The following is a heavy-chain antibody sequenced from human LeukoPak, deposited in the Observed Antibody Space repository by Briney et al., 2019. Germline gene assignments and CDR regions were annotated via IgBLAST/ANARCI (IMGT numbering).Heavy chain of an antibody. D-gene: IGHD3-9*01. J-gene: IGHJ5*02. CDR2: ISGYNGNT. V-gene: IGHV1-18*04. CDR3: ARMAYDILTGYFQPNWFDP. CDR1: GYTFTSYY. Sequence: GASVKVSCKASGYTFTSYYMHWVRQAPGQGLGWMGWISGYNGNTKNIQKFRGRVTMTTDTSTSTAYMELRSLRSDDTAVYYCARMAYDILTGYFQPNWFDPWGQGTLVTVSS.